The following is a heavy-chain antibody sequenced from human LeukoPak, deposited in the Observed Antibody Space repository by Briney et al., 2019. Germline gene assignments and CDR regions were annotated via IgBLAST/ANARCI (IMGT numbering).Heavy chain of an antibody. Sequence: GSVSVSCKASGYTFTGYYMDWVRQAPGEGVEWMGWLNPNSTATNHAQKFQPSLTMTTDTPIRTAYMHLSRLRSDDTAVYYCATGAPGVVVAAPTDYWGQGTLVTVSS. V-gene: IGHV1-2*02. CDR1: GYTFTGYY. J-gene: IGHJ4*02. D-gene: IGHD2-15*01. CDR2: LNPNSTAT. CDR3: ATGAPGVVVAAPTDY.